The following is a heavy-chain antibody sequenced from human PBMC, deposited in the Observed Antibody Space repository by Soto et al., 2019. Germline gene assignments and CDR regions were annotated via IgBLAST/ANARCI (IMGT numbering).Heavy chain of an antibody. Sequence: EVQLVESGGGLVQPGGSLRLSCAASGFTFSSYWMSWVRQAPGKGLVWVANIKQDGSEKYYVDSVKGRFTISRDNAKNSLDLQMNSLRAEDTAVYYCARDTSGGDFDYWGQGTLVTVSS. D-gene: IGHD3-10*01. J-gene: IGHJ4*02. V-gene: IGHV3-7*03. CDR1: GFTFSSYW. CDR2: IKQDGSEK. CDR3: ARDTSGGDFDY.